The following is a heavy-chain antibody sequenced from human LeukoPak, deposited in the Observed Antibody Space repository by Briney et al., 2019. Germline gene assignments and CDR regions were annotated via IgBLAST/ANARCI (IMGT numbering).Heavy chain of an antibody. CDR3: ASTSSYYTSRWYPFDY. Sequence: SQTLSLTCTVSGGSISSGSYYWTWIRQPAGKGLEWIGRIYTSGSTNYNPSLKSRATISVDTSKNQFSLKLSSVTAADTAVYYCASTSSYYTSRWYPFDYWGQGTLVTVSS. V-gene: IGHV4-61*02. D-gene: IGHD6-13*01. CDR1: GGSISSGSYY. CDR2: IYTSGST. J-gene: IGHJ4*02.